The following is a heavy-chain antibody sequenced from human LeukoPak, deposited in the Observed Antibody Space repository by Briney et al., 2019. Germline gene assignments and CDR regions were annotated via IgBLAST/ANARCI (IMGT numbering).Heavy chain of an antibody. V-gene: IGHV3-73*01. CDR1: GFTFSGSS. J-gene: IGHJ5*02. D-gene: IGHD1-26*01. CDR3: TRDSGTYNWFDP. CDR2: IDKKDKGYATAT. Sequence: GGSLRLSCAASGFTFSGSSIHWVRQSSGKGLEWVGQIDKKDKGYATATAYAASVKGRFTISRDDSNNTAYLQMKSLKTEDTALHYCTRDSGTYNWFDPWGQGTLVSVSS.